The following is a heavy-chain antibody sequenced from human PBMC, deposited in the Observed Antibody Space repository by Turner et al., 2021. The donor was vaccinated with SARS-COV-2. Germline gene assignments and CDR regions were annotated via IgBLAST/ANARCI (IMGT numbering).Heavy chain of an antibody. Sequence: EVQLAESGGGLVQPGGSLRLSCAASGFSLSSYWMHWVRQAPGKGLGWVSRVSEDGSSSSNAESVKGRFTISRDNAENMVYLQMSSLSAEDTAVYYCAKDIGPLVSGSYHDYWGQGTLVTVSS. J-gene: IGHJ4*02. V-gene: IGHV3-74*01. CDR3: AKDIGPLVSGSYHDY. CDR2: VSEDGSSS. CDR1: GFSLSSYW. D-gene: IGHD1-26*01.